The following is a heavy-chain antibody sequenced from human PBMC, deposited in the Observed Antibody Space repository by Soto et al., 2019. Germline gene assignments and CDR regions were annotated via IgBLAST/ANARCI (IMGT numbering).Heavy chain of an antibody. CDR1: GGTFSSYT. D-gene: IGHD2-2*01. J-gene: IGHJ2*01. Sequence: QVQLVQSGAEVKKPGSSVKVSCKASGGTFSSYTISWVRQAPGQGLEWMGRIIPILGIANYAQKFQGRVTITADKSTSKAYMELSSLRSEDTAVYYCARPYCSSTSCLNWYFDLWGRGTLVTVSS. CDR3: ARPYCSSTSCLNWYFDL. V-gene: IGHV1-69*02. CDR2: IIPILGIA.